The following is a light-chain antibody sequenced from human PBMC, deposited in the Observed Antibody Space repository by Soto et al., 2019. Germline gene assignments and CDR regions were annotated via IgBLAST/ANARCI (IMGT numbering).Light chain of an antibody. V-gene: IGLV2-23*02. CDR1: SSDVGSYNL. CDR3: CSYEGSYV. Sequence: QSALTRPSSVSGSPGQSIAICFAGSSSDVGSYNLVSWYQQHPGKAPKLMIYEVSKRPSGVSNRFSGSKSGNTASLTISGLQAEDEADYYCCSYEGSYVFGTGTKVTVL. CDR2: EVS. J-gene: IGLJ1*01.